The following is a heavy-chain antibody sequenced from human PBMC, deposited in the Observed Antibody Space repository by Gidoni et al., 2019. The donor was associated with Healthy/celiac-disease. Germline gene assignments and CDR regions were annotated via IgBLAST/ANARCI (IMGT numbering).Heavy chain of an antibody. V-gene: IGHV1-18*01. D-gene: IGHD3-9*01. CDR2: IRASNGNT. J-gene: IGHJ5*02. CDR1: GYTFTSYG. CDR3: ARESDNSGYDILTGSTGFDP. Sequence: QVQLVQSGAEVKKPGASVKVSCKASGYTFTSYGIRWGRQAPGQGLEWMGWIRASNGNTNYAQKLQGRVTMTTDTSTSTAYMELRSLRSDDTAVYYCARESDNSGYDILTGSTGFDPWGQGTLVTVSS.